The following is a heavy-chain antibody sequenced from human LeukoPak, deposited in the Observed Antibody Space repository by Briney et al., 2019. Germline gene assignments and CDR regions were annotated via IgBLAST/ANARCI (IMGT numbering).Heavy chain of an antibody. CDR1: GYSISSGYY. CDR3: ARGGYSSGWYTKNV. D-gene: IGHD6-19*01. J-gene: IGHJ4*02. CDR2: IYHSGST. Sequence: SETLSLTCAVSGYSISSGYYWGWIRQPPGKGLEWIGSIYHSGSTYYNPSLKSRVTISVDTSKNQFSLRLSSVTAADTAVYYCARGGYSSGWYTKNVWGQGTLVTVSS. V-gene: IGHV4-38-2*01.